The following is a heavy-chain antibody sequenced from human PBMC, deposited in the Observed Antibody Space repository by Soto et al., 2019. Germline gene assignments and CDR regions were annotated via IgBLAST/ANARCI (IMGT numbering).Heavy chain of an antibody. D-gene: IGHD2-15*01. J-gene: IGHJ4*02. Sequence: EVQLVESGGGLVQPGGSLRLSCAASGFTFSSYSMNWVRQAPGKGLEWVSYISSSSSTIYYADSVKGRFTISRDNAKNPLYLQMNSLRDEDTAVYYCAKDGVVVAPGLADYWGQGTLVTVSS. CDR2: ISSSSSTI. CDR3: AKDGVVVAPGLADY. V-gene: IGHV3-48*02. CDR1: GFTFSSYS.